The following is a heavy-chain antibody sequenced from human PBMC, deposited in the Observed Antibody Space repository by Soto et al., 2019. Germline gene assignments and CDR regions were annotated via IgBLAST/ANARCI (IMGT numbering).Heavy chain of an antibody. CDR2: IYPDDSEI. Sequence: GESLKISCKGSGYSFTTYCINWVRQMPGKGLEWMGIIYPDDSEIRYSPAFQGQVTISVDKSISTAYLQWSSLKASDSAVYYCARRRGMDVWGQGTTVTVSS. J-gene: IGHJ6*02. V-gene: IGHV5-51*01. CDR1: GYSFTTYC. CDR3: ARRRGMDV.